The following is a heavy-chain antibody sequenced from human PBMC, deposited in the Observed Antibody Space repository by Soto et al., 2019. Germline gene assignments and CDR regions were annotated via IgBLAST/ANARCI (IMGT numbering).Heavy chain of an antibody. CDR2: VYHSGTT. CDR3: ARRSRYNTGWFD. V-gene: IGHV4-59*08. Sequence: LSLTCTVSRGSISNYYWSWIRQPPGKGPEWIGYVYHSGTTDYNPSLESRVTISLDTSKNQFSLKLKSVTPADTAVYYCARRSRYNTGWFDWGQGTLVTVS. J-gene: IGHJ4*02. D-gene: IGHD6-19*01. CDR1: RGSISNYY.